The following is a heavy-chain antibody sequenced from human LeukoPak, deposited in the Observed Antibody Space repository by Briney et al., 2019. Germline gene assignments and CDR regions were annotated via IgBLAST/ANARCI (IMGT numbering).Heavy chain of an antibody. J-gene: IGHJ4*02. CDR1: GVTFRISG. V-gene: IGHV3-30*04. D-gene: IGHD3-10*01. CDR3: AKDHAGSGRAFEY. CDR2: MSSDGINS. Sequence: GGSLRLSCATSGVTFRISGVHWVSQAPGKGLEWVALMSSDGINSYYADSVKGRFTVSRDTSKDIVYLQMNSLRADDTAIYYCAKDHAGSGRAFEYWGQGTLLTVSS.